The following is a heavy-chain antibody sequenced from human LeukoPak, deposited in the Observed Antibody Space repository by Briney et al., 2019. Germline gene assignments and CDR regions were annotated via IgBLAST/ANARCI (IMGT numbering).Heavy chain of an antibody. D-gene: IGHD2-2*01. V-gene: IGHV4-34*01. CDR2: INHSGST. J-gene: IGHJ4*02. Sequence: SETLSLTCAVYGGSFSGYYWSWIRQPPGKGLEWIGEINHSGSTNYNPSPKSRVTISVDTSKNQFSLKLSSVTAADTAVYYCARLNYFVVVPAAMRAGFDYWGQGTLVTVSS. CDR1: GGSFSGYY. CDR3: ARLNYFVVVPAAMRAGFDY.